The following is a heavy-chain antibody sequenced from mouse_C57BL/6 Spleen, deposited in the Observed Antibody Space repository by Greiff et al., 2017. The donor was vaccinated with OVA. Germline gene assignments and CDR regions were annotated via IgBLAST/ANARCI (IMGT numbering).Heavy chain of an antibody. J-gene: IGHJ2*01. CDR2: IDPSDSYT. CDR3: ARGGGGYGDD. CDR1: GYTFTSYW. D-gene: IGHD2-2*01. Sequence: QVQLQQPGAELVRPGTSVKLSCKASGYTFTSYWMHWVKQRPGQGLEWIGVIDPSDSYTNYNQKFKGKATLTVDTSSSTAYMQLSSLKAEDSAVYYWARGGGGYGDDGGEGTKLTVS. V-gene: IGHV1-59*01.